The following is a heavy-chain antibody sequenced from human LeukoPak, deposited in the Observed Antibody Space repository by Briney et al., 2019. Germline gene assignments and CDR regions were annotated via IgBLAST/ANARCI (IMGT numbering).Heavy chain of an antibody. J-gene: IGHJ4*02. D-gene: IGHD2-2*01. CDR3: ARLKDCSSTSCYAGDY. V-gene: IGHV5-51*01. CDR2: IFPIDSDA. Sequence: GESLKISCKGSGYSFTNYWIGWVRQMPGKGLEWMGIIFPIDSDARYSPSFQGHVTISADKSISTAYLQWSSLKASDTAMYYCARLKDCSSTSCYAGDYWGQGTLVTVS. CDR1: GYSFTNYW.